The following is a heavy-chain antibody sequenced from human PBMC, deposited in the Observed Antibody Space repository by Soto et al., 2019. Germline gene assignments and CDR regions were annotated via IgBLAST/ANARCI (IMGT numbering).Heavy chain of an antibody. V-gene: IGHV1-69*05. CDR2: IIPIFGTA. Sequence: SVKVSCKASGGTFSSYAISWVRQAPGQGLEWMGGIIPIFGTANYAQKFQGRFTISRDNAKNSLYLQMNSLRAEDTAVYYCARRHLAVAGLGFDYWGQGTLVTVS. D-gene: IGHD6-19*01. CDR1: GGTFSSYA. CDR3: ARRHLAVAGLGFDY. J-gene: IGHJ4*02.